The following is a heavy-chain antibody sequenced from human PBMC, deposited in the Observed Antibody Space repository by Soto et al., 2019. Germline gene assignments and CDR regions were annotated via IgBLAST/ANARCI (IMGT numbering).Heavy chain of an antibody. V-gene: IGHV3-33*01. J-gene: IGHJ3*02. CDR1: GFTFSSYG. CDR3: AREQIRYFDWLAYAFDI. CDR2: IWYDGSNK. Sequence: SGGSLRLSCAASGFTFSSYGMHWVRQAPGKGLEWVAVIWYDGSNKYYADSVKGRLTISRDNSKNTLYLQMNSLRAEDTAVYYCAREQIRYFDWLAYAFDIWGQGTMVTVSS. D-gene: IGHD3-9*01.